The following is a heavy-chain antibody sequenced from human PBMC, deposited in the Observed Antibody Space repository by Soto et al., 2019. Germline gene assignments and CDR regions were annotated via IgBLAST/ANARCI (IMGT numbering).Heavy chain of an antibody. CDR3: ARDQSSSGWYHLDY. D-gene: IGHD6-19*01. V-gene: IGHV1-69*12. CDR2: IIPIFGTA. CDR1: GVTCSSYA. J-gene: IGHJ4*02. Sequence: QVQLVQSGAAVKKPGSSVKVSCKASGVTCSSYAISWVRQAPGQGLEWMGGIIPIFGTANYAQKFQGRVTITAEESTSTADMELNSLRSEDTAVYYCARDQSSSGWYHLDYWGQGTLVTVSS.